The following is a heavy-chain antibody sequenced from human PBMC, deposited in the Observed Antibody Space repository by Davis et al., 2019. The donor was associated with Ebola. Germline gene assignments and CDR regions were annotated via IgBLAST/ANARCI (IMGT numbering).Heavy chain of an antibody. CDR3: ARDLTTVGMLDY. D-gene: IGHD4-23*01. Sequence: ASVKVSCRASGYTFTSYGISWVRQAPGQGLEWMGWISAYNGNTNYAQKLQGRVTMTTDTSTSTAYMELRSLRSDDTAVYYCARDLTTVGMLDYWGQGTLVTVSS. CDR2: ISAYNGNT. V-gene: IGHV1-18*01. J-gene: IGHJ4*02. CDR1: GYTFTSYG.